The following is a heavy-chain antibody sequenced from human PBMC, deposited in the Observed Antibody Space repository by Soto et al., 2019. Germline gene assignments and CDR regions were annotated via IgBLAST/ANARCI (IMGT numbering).Heavy chain of an antibody. J-gene: IGHJ4*02. CDR1: GFTFSSYG. V-gene: IGHV3-33*01. CDR2: IWYDGSNK. Sequence: GGSLRLSCAASGFTFSSYGMYWVRQAPGKGLEWVAVIWYDGSNKYYADSVKGRFTISRDNSKNTLYLQMNSLRAEDTAVYYCARDEAAAGMFGPVFDDWGQGTLVTVPQ. CDR3: ARDEAAAGMFGPVFDD. D-gene: IGHD6-13*01.